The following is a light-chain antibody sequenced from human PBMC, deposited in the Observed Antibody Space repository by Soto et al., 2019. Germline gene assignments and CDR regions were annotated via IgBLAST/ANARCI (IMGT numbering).Light chain of an antibody. J-gene: IGKJ4*01. CDR2: GAS. V-gene: IGKV3-15*01. Sequence: EIVMTQSPATLPVSPVERATLSCRASQSISGNLAWYQQKPGQAPRLLIYGASTRATNIPARCGGSGSGTEFTLIISSLQSEDSAVYYCQHYTNWPLTFGGGTKVEIK. CDR1: QSISGN. CDR3: QHYTNWPLT.